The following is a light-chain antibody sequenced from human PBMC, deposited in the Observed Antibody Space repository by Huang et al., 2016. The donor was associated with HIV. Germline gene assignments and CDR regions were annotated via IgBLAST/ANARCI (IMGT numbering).Light chain of an antibody. V-gene: IGKV2-28*01. CDR2: LGS. CDR1: QSLLHSNGYNY. Sequence: DIVMTQSPLSLPVTPGEPASISCRSSQSLLHSNGYNYLDWYLQKPGQSPQLLIYLGSYRASGVPDRFSGSGSGTDFTLKISRVEAEDVGVYYCMQALQTPPYTFGQGPSWRSN. J-gene: IGKJ2*01. CDR3: MQALQTPPYT.